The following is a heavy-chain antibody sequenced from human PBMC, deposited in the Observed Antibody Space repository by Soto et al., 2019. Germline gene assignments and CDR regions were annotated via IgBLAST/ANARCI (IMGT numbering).Heavy chain of an antibody. J-gene: IGHJ5*02. CDR1: GGSFSGYY. D-gene: IGHD3-16*01. CDR2: INHSGST. Sequence: KPSETLSLTCAVYGGSFSGYYWSWIRQPPGKGLEWIGEINHSGSTNYNPSLKSRVTISVDTSKNQFSLKLSSVTAADTAVYYCARGLSVLGGWFDPWGQGTLVTVSS. V-gene: IGHV4-34*01. CDR3: ARGLSVLGGWFDP.